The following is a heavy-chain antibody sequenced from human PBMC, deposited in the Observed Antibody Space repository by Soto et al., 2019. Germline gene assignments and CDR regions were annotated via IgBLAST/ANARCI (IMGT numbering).Heavy chain of an antibody. Sequence: GGSLRLSCASSGFTFSTYWMHLVRQAPGEGLVWLSRITAAGTSTSSADSVKGRFTISRDNAKNTLYLQMNSLRAEDTAMYYCARGDPTYFDYWGQGILVTVSS. CDR2: ITAAGTST. J-gene: IGHJ4*02. CDR3: ARGDPTYFDY. V-gene: IGHV3-74*01. CDR1: GFTFSTYW. D-gene: IGHD1-26*01.